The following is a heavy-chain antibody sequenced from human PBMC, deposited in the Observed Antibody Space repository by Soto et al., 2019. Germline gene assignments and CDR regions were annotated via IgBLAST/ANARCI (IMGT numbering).Heavy chain of an antibody. V-gene: IGHV1-69*01. CDR1: GGTFGNLG. CDR2: TIPIFDTP. D-gene: IGHD3-10*01. CDR3: ARDREDGSGTKYNWFDS. Sequence: QMQLVQSGAEVKKPGSSVKVSCKASGGTFGNLGISWLRQAPGQGLEWMGGTIPIFDTPHYAEKFRDRLPITADATSTAYMELPSLSSEDTATYYCARDREDGSGTKYNWFDSWCQGTLVTVSS. J-gene: IGHJ5*01.